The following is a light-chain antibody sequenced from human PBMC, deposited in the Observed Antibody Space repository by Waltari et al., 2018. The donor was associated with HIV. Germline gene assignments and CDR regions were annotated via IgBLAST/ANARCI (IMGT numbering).Light chain of an antibody. CDR3: QAWDSSTVVV. Sequence: QLVLTQSPSASASPGASVKLTCTLSSGHSSYAIAWHQQQPEKGPRYLMKINSDGSHTRGDGIPERFSGSNSGNTATLTISGTQAMDEADYYCQAWDSSTVVVFGGGTKLTVL. CDR2: INSDGSH. J-gene: IGLJ2*01. V-gene: IGLV4-69*01. CDR1: SGHSSYA.